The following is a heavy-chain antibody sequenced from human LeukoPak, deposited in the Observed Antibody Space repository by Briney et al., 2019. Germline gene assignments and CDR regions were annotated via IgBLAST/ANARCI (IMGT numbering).Heavy chain of an antibody. CDR2: IEQDGSEK. CDR3: ARGQSYGWFDP. Sequence: TGGSLRLSCAASGFTFSIYWMSWVRQAPGKGLEWVANIEQDGSEKYYVDSVKGRFTISRDNDKNSLYLQMNSLRAEDTAVYYCARGQSYGWFDPWGQGTLVTVSS. J-gene: IGHJ5*02. V-gene: IGHV3-7*01. D-gene: IGHD5-18*01. CDR1: GFTFSIYW.